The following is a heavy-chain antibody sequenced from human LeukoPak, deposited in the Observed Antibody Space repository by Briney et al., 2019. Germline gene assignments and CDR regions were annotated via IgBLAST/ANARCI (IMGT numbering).Heavy chain of an antibody. Sequence: GGSLRLSCAASGFTFSSYWMSWVRQAPGKGLEWVANIRQDGSEKYYVDSVKGRFTISGDNAKNSLYLQMNSLKAEDTAVYYCARDIRRTSCPDYWGQGTLVTVSS. J-gene: IGHJ4*02. CDR1: GFTFSSYW. V-gene: IGHV3-7*01. D-gene: IGHD2-2*01. CDR2: IRQDGSEK. CDR3: ARDIRRTSCPDY.